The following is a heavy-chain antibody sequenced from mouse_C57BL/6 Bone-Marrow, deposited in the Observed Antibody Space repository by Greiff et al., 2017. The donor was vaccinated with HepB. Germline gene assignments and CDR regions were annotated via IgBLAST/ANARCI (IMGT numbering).Heavy chain of an antibody. V-gene: IGHV1-59*01. CDR1: GYTFTSYW. D-gene: IGHD2-4*01. CDR3: ARWGDYDFDY. CDR2: IDPSDSYT. Sequence: QVQLQQPGAELVRPGTSVKLSCKASGYTFTSYWMHWVKQRPGQGLEWIGVIDPSDSYTNYNQKFKGKATLTVDTSSSTAYMQLSSLPSEDSAVYYCARWGDYDFDYWGQGTTLTVSS. J-gene: IGHJ2*01.